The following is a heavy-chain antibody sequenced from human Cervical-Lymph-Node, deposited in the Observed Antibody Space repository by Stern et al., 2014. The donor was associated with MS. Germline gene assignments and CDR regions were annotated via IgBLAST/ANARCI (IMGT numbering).Heavy chain of an antibody. D-gene: IGHD4-17*01. CDR3: ARQTMTTVTRDAFDI. CDR1: GGSISSSSYY. Sequence: QLQLQESGPGLVKPSETLSLTCTVSGGSISSSSYYWGWIRQPPGKGLEWIGSIYYSGSTYCTPSLKSRVNISVDTSKNQFSLKLSSETAADTAVDYCARQTMTTVTRDAFDIWGQGTMVTVSS. V-gene: IGHV4-39*01. J-gene: IGHJ3*02. CDR2: IYYSGST.